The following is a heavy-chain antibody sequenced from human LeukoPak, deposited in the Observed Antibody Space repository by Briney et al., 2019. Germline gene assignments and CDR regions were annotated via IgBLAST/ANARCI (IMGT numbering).Heavy chain of an antibody. CDR3: AKTRPLDSSSWSHGDY. CDR2: ISGSGDST. CDR1: EFTFSAYW. V-gene: IGHV3-23*01. Sequence: GGSLRLSCAASEFTFSAYWMHWVRQAPGKGLEWVSAISGSGDSTYYGDSVKGRFTISRDNSKNTLYLQMNSLRAEDTAVYYCAKTRPLDSSSWSHGDYWGQGTLVTVSS. J-gene: IGHJ4*02. D-gene: IGHD6-13*01.